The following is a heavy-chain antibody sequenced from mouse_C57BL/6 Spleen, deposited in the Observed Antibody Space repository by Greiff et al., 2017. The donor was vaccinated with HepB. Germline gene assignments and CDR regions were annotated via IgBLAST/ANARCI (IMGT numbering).Heavy chain of an antibody. V-gene: IGHV1-26*01. CDR3: ARSGGLAWFAY. CDR1: GYTFTDYY. J-gene: IGHJ3*01. CDR2: INPNNGGT. D-gene: IGHD3-1*01. Sequence: EVQLQQSGPELVKPGASVKISCKASGYTFTDYYMNWVKQSHGKSLEWIGDINPNNGGTSYNQKFKGKATLTVDKSSSTAYMELRSLTSEDSAVYYCARSGGLAWFAYWGQGTLVTVSA.